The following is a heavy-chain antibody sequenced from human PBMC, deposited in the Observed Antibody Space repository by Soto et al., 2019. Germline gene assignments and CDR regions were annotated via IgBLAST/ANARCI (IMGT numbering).Heavy chain of an antibody. D-gene: IGHD5-18*01. CDR3: ARRAVERQLWSFYYYYGMDV. J-gene: IGHJ6*02. CDR2: IIPIFGTA. CDR1: GGTFSSYA. V-gene: IGHV1-69*01. Sequence: QVQLVQSGAEVKKPGSSVNVSCKASGGTFSSYAISWVRQAPGQGLEWMGGIIPIFGTANYAQKFQGRVTITADESTSTAYMELSSLRSEDTAVYYCARRAVERQLWSFYYYYGMDVWGQGTTVTVSS.